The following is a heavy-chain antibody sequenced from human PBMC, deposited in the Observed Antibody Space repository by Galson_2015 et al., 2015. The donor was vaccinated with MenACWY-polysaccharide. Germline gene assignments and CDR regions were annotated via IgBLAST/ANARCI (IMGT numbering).Heavy chain of an antibody. D-gene: IGHD5-24*01. Sequence: SLRLSCAASGFTFSSYGMHWVRQAPGKGLEWVAFIRYDGSNKYYADSVKGRFTISRDNSKNTLYLQMNSLRAEDTAVYYCAKVREAGDGYNPGDFQHWGQGTLVTVSS. CDR1: GFTFSSYG. J-gene: IGHJ1*01. CDR2: IRYDGSNK. CDR3: AKVREAGDGYNPGDFQH. V-gene: IGHV3-30*02.